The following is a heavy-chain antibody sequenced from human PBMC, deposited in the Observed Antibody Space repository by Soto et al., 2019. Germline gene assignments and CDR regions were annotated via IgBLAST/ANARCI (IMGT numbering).Heavy chain of an antibody. CDR2: IYYSGST. D-gene: IGHD3-3*01. J-gene: IGHJ5*02. CDR3: ARQKYYDVLSGYSKNWFDP. Sequence: QLQLQESGPGLVKPSETLSLTCTVSGGSISSGSYYWGWIRQPPGKGLEWIGSIYYSGSTYYNPSLKSRVTMSVDTSKNQFSLSLSSVTAADTAVYYCARQKYYDVLSGYSKNWFDPWCQGTLVTVSS. V-gene: IGHV4-39*01. CDR1: GGSISSGSYY.